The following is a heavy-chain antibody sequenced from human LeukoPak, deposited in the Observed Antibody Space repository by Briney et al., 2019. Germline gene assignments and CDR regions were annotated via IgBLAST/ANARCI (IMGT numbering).Heavy chain of an antibody. CDR3: AREWYTSGSDAFDI. Sequence: SETLSLTCTVSGGSVSSSSYYWTWIRQPPGKGLEWIGYISYSGSTSYSPSLKSRVTISVDTSTKQFSLNLSSVTAADTAVYYGAREWYTSGSDAFDIWGQGTMVTVSS. V-gene: IGHV4-61*01. D-gene: IGHD6-19*01. CDR1: GGSVSSSSYY. J-gene: IGHJ3*02. CDR2: ISYSGST.